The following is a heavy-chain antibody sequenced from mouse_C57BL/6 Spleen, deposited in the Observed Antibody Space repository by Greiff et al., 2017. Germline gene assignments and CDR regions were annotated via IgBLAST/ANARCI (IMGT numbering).Heavy chain of an antibody. CDR2: IDPSDSYT. D-gene: IGHD1-1*01. CDR3: ARDYGSSPGDY. CDR1: GYTFTSYW. V-gene: IGHV1-50*01. J-gene: IGHJ2*01. Sequence: QVQLKQPGAELVKPGASVKLSCKASGYTFTSYWMQWVKQRPGQGLEWIGEIDPSDSYTNYNQKFKGKATLTVDTSSSTAYMQLSSLTSEDSAVYYCARDYGSSPGDYWGQGTTLPVSS.